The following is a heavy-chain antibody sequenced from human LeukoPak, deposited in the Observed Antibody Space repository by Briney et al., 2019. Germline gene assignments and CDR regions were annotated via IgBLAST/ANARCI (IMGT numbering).Heavy chain of an antibody. D-gene: IGHD3-10*02. V-gene: IGHV1-18*01. J-gene: IGHJ4*02. Sequence: ASVRVSCKASGYTFTSDGISWVRQAPGQGLEWMGWISTNNSATNYAPNLQGRITVTTDKSTTTVYMELRSLRSDDTALYYCVRDVRLGNFDYWGQGTVVTVSS. CDR1: GYTFTSDG. CDR3: VRDVRLGNFDY. CDR2: ISTNNSAT.